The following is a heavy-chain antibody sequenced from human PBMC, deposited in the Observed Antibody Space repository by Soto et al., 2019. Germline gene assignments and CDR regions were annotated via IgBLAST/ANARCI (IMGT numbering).Heavy chain of an antibody. CDR2: ISWDGGST. CDR3: EKDVTVGGPGYGMDV. Sequence: GGSLRLSCAASGFTFDDYTMHWVRQAPGKGLEWVSLISWDGGSTYYADSVKGRFTISRDNSKNSLYLQMNSLRTEDTALYYCEKDVTVGGPGYGMDVWGQGTTVTVSS. D-gene: IGHD2-15*01. CDR1: GFTFDDYT. V-gene: IGHV3-43*01. J-gene: IGHJ6*02.